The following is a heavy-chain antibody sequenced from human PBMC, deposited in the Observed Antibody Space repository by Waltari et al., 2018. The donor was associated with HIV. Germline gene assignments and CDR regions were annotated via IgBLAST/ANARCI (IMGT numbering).Heavy chain of an antibody. CDR3: ASVKVATKKGFDH. J-gene: IGHJ4*02. D-gene: IGHD5-12*01. CDR2: INPSGGSP. Sequence: QMQLVQSGAEVKKPGASVMVSCKTSGDSLTSYYFHWVRQAPGQGLAGMGMINPSGGSPGYGQNFQGRVTMTWNTSTSTIYMELSSLRSEDEAVYYCASVKVATKKGFDHWGQGTLVTVSS. CDR1: GDSLTSYY. V-gene: IGHV1-46*01.